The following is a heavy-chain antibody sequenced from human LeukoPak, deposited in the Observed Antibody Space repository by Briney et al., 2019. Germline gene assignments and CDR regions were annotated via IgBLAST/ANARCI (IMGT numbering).Heavy chain of an antibody. Sequence: PGGSLRLSCAASGFTFSSYGIHWVRQAPGKGLEWVAVIAYDGSKKWYADSVKGRFTISRDNSQNTLYLQMNSLRAEDTAVYYCAKDRPLYSGSQHFDYWGQGTLVTVSS. CDR1: GFTFSSYG. J-gene: IGHJ4*02. CDR3: AKDRPLYSGSQHFDY. CDR2: IAYDGSKK. V-gene: IGHV3-30*18. D-gene: IGHD1-26*01.